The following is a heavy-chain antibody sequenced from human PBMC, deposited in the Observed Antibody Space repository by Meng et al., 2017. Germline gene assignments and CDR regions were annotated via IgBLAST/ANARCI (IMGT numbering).Heavy chain of an antibody. Sequence: QGQLQEPGPGLGKPSGTLSLTSAVSGGSISSSNWWSWVRQPPGKGLEWIGEIYHSGSTNYNPSLKSRVTISVDKSKNQFSLKLSSVTAADTAVYYCARRGIAAAGNNWFDPWGQGTLVTVSS. CDR3: ARRGIAAAGNNWFDP. CDR1: GGSISSSNW. J-gene: IGHJ5*02. D-gene: IGHD6-13*01. V-gene: IGHV4-4*02. CDR2: IYHSGST.